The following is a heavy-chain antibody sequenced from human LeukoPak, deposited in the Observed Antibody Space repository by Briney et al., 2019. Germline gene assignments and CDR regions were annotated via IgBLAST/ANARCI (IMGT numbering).Heavy chain of an antibody. CDR1: GGSISSYY. Sequence: SETLSLTCTVSGGSISSYYWSWIRQPPGKGLEWIGYIYYSGSTNYNPSLKSRVTISVDTSKNQFSLKLSSVTAADTAVYYCARGDEESWFDPWGQGTLVTVSS. J-gene: IGHJ5*02. CDR3: ARGDEESWFDP. CDR2: IYYSGST. V-gene: IGHV4-59*01.